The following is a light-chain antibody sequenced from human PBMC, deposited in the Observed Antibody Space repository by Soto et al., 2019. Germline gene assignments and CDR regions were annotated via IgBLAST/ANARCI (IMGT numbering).Light chain of an antibody. CDR1: QSVSSNY. CDR2: GAS. V-gene: IGKV3-20*01. Sequence: EIVLTQSPGTLSLSPGERVTLSCRASQSVSSNYLAWYQQAPGQAPRLLIYGASSRATGIPDRFSGSGSGTDFTLTISRLEPEDFAVYYCQQYGSSPFTFGGGTKVEIK. J-gene: IGKJ4*01. CDR3: QQYGSSPFT.